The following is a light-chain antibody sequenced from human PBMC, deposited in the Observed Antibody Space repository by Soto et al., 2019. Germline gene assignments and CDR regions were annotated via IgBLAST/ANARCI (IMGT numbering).Light chain of an antibody. Sequence: QSALTQPASVSGSPGQSITISCTGTRRDVGGYNYVSWYQQYPGKSPKLLIYEVTHRPSGVSNRFSGSKSGNTASLTISGLQAEDEGDYYCSSYTISNTLPFVFGTGTKVTVL. V-gene: IGLV2-14*01. CDR3: SSYTISNTLPFV. CDR1: RRDVGGYNY. J-gene: IGLJ1*01. CDR2: EVT.